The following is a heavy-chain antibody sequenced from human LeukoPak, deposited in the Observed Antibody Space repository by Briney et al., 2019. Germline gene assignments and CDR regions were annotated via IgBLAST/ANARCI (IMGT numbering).Heavy chain of an antibody. CDR3: ATRGTMFRFFDH. CDR2: VIPTLDRK. V-gene: IGHV1-69*11. CDR1: GVTFSKYA. D-gene: IGHD3-10*01. Sequence: ASVKVSCKASGVTFSKYAFNWVRQAPGHGLERMGSVIPTLDRKSYAQRFQGRVTIAADESTSTVYMQLSSLRFEDTATYYCATRGTMFRFFDHWGQGTLVTISA. J-gene: IGHJ4*02.